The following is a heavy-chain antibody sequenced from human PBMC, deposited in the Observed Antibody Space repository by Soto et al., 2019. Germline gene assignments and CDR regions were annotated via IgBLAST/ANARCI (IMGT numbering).Heavy chain of an antibody. CDR2: IKQDGSEK. J-gene: IGHJ6*02. CDR3: ARAIAAAGTVGDYYYYGMDV. Sequence: GGSLRLSCAASGFTFSSYWMCWVRQAPGKGLEWVANIKQDGSEKYYVDSVKGRFTISRDNAKNSLYLQMNSLRAEDTAVYYCARAIAAAGTVGDYYYYGMDVWGQGTTVTVSS. CDR1: GFTFSSYW. V-gene: IGHV3-7*04. D-gene: IGHD6-13*01.